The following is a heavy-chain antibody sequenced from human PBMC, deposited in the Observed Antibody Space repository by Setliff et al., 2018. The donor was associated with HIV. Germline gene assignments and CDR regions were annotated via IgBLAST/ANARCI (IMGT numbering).Heavy chain of an antibody. D-gene: IGHD4-17*01. CDR2: INPRGGTT. CDR1: GYTFTNFY. V-gene: IGHV1-46*01. J-gene: IGHJ3*01. Sequence: ASVKVSCKASGYTFTNFYMHWVRQAPGQGLEWMGIINPRGGTTRYAQRFQGRVSMTRDTSTSTAYMELSSLRSEDTAVYYCARGQASNDYGVSFWGQGTMVTVSS. CDR3: ARGQASNDYGVSF.